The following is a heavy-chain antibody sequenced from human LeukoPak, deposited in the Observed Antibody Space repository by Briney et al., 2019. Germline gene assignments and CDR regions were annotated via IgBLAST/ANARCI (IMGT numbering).Heavy chain of an antibody. CDR2: IYYSGST. D-gene: IGHD4-11*01. J-gene: IGHJ6*03. CDR3: ARAPTTVTTSLPYYYYMDV. V-gene: IGHV4-59*12. Sequence: SETLSLTCTVSGGSISSYYWSWIRQPPGKGLEWIGFIYYSGSTNYNPSLKSRVTISVDTSKNQFSLKLSSVTAADTAVYYCARAPTTVTTSLPYYYYMDVWGKGTTVTVSS. CDR1: GGSISSYY.